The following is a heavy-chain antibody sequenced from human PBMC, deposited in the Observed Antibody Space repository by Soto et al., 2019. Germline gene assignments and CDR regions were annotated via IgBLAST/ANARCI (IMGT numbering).Heavy chain of an antibody. CDR2: ISYSGST. D-gene: IGHD3-16*01. CDR1: AYSIRSSNW. J-gene: IGHJ3*02. Sequence: PETLSLTCAVSAYSIRSSNWWGWIRQPPGKGLEWIGYISYSGSTYYNPSLKSRVTMSVDTSKNQFSLKLSSVTAVDTAVYYCARLNYGLRAFDIWGQGTMVT. V-gene: IGHV4-28*01. CDR3: ARLNYGLRAFDI.